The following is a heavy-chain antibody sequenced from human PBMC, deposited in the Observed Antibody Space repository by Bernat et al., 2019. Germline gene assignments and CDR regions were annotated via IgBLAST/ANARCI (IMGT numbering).Heavy chain of an antibody. CDR1: GFTFSSYA. V-gene: IGHV3-30-3*01. CDR2: ISYDGSNK. D-gene: IGHD3-16*01. J-gene: IGHJ3*02. CDR3: ARDLPPIMITFGGGSAFDI. Sequence: VQLVESGGGLIEPGGSLRLSCAASGFTFSSYAMHWVRQAPGKGLEWVAVISYDGSNKYYADSVKGRFTISRDNSKNTLYLQMNSLRAEDTAVYYCARDLPPIMITFGGGSAFDIWGQGTMVTVSS.